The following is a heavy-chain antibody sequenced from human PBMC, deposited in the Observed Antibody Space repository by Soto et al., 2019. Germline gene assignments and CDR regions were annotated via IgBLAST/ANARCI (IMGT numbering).Heavy chain of an antibody. V-gene: IGHV1-18*01. D-gene: IGHD6-19*01. CDR1: GYTFTSYG. Sequence: QVQLVQSGAEVKKPGASVKVSCKASGYTFTSYGISWVRQAPGQGLEWMGWISAYNGNTNYAQKIQGRVTMTTDTSTSTSNMELRSQRSDDTAVYYCARDLAVGLVDYWGQGTLVTVSS. J-gene: IGHJ4*02. CDR3: ARDLAVGLVDY. CDR2: ISAYNGNT.